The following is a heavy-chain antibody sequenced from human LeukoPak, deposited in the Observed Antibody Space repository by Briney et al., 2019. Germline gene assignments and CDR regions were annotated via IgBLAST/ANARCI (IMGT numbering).Heavy chain of an antibody. D-gene: IGHD3-22*01. CDR1: GGSISSSSYY. V-gene: IGHV4-39*07. Sequence: SETLSLTCTVSGGSISSSSYYWGWIRQPPGKGLEWIGNIYYSGSTYYNPSLKSRVTISVDTSKNQFSLKLSSVTAADTAVYYCARFQSRTYYYDSSGQNWFDPWGQGALVTVSS. CDR2: IYYSGST. CDR3: ARFQSRTYYYDSSGQNWFDP. J-gene: IGHJ5*02.